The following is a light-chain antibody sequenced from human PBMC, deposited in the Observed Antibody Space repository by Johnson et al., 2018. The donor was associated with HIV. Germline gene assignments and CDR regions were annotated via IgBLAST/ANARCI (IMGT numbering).Light chain of an antibody. CDR2: ENN. CDR1: SSNIGNNY. J-gene: IGLJ1*01. V-gene: IGLV1-51*02. Sequence: QSVLTQPPSVSAAPGQKVTISCSGSSSNIGNNYVSWYQQLPETAPKLLIYENNKRPSGIPDRFSGSKSSTSATLGITGLQTGDEADYYCGTWDTSLSVYVFGTVTKVTVL. CDR3: GTWDTSLSVYV.